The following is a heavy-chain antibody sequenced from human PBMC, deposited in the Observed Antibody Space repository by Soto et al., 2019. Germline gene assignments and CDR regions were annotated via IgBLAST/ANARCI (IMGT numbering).Heavy chain of an antibody. Sequence: PGGSLRLSCAASGITVSSNYMSWVRQAPGKGLEWVSVIYSGDNTYYADSVKGRFTISRHNSKNTLYLQMNGLRPEDTAVYYCARGPYNGYASVINYFDPWGQGTLVTVSS. CDR2: IYSGDNT. CDR1: GITVSSNY. D-gene: IGHD5-12*01. CDR3: ARGPYNGYASVINYFDP. V-gene: IGHV3-53*04. J-gene: IGHJ5*02.